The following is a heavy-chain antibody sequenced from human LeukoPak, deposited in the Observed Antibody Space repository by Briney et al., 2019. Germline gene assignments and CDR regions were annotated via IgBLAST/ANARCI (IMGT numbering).Heavy chain of an antibody. V-gene: IGHV3-23*01. CDR3: AKSLPYCSSTSCYSGAEYFQH. J-gene: IGHJ1*01. CDR2: LTGRGGST. Sequence: GGTLRLSCAASGFTFSSYAMSGGRLAPGKGVEGGSALTGRGGSTYYADSAKGPFTMSKAKSKTTLYLQMISLRAEDTALYYCAKSLPYCSSTSCYSGAEYFQHWGHGTLVTVSS. CDR1: GFTFSSYA. D-gene: IGHD2-2*01.